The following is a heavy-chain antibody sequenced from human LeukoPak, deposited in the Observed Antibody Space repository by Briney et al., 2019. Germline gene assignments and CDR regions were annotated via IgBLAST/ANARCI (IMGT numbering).Heavy chain of an antibody. Sequence: GGSLRLSCAASGFTFSSYAMSWVRQAPGKGLEWVSAISGSGGSTYYADSVKGRFTISRDNSKNTLYLQMNSLRAEDTAVYYCAKTTTQPPYGDYDYWGQGTLVTVSS. D-gene: IGHD4-17*01. CDR2: ISGSGGST. V-gene: IGHV3-23*01. J-gene: IGHJ4*02. CDR3: AKTTTQPPYGDYDY. CDR1: GFTFSSYA.